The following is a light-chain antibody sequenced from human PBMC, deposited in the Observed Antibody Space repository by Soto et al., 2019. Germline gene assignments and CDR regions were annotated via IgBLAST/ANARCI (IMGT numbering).Light chain of an antibody. Sequence: QSVLTQPASVSGSPGQPITISCTGTSSNVGAYNYDSWYQFHPGKAPKLIIYDVNNRPSGVSHRFSGSKSGNTASLTFSVLQPEDEADYYCSSYASSGAVVFGGGTKLTVL. J-gene: IGLJ3*02. CDR3: SSYASSGAVV. CDR1: SSNVGAYNY. V-gene: IGLV2-14*01. CDR2: DVN.